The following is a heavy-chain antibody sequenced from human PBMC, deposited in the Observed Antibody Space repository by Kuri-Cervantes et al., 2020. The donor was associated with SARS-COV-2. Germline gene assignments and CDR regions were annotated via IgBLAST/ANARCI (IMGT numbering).Heavy chain of an antibody. Sequence: GGSLRLSCAASGFTFSDYYMSWIRQAPGKGPECLSYISNSGSTIYYADSVKGRFTISRDNAKNSLYLQMNSLRAEDTAVYYCVRDGDHWNFDYWGQGTLVTVSS. J-gene: IGHJ4*02. V-gene: IGHV3-11*04. CDR1: GFTFSDYY. D-gene: IGHD1-1*01. CDR2: ISNSGSTI. CDR3: VRDGDHWNFDY.